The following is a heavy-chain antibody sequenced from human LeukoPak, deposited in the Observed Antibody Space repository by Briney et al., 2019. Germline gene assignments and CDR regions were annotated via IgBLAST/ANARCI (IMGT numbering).Heavy chain of an antibody. CDR2: ISNSGGST. J-gene: IGHJ4*02. Sequence: GGSLRLSCAASGFTFSSYAMSWVRQAPGKGLEWVSVISNSGGSTFYADSVKGRFTISRDNSKNTLYLQMNSLRAEDTAVYYCAKRASGSGTSLYYFDYWGQGTLITVSS. CDR1: GFTFSSYA. D-gene: IGHD3-10*01. V-gene: IGHV3-23*01. CDR3: AKRASGSGTSLYYFDY.